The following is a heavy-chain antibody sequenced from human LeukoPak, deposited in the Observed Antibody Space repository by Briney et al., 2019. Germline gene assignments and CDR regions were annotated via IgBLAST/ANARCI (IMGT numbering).Heavy chain of an antibody. V-gene: IGHV3-7*05. CDR2: IKEDESEK. Sequence: GGSLRLSCAASGFFFTNYWMSSVRQAPGKGLEWVANIKEDESEKYYVNSVKGRFTISRDNAKNSLFLHMNSLRAEDTAVYYCARIRVSSYYGMDIWGQGTTVTVSS. CDR3: ARIRVSSYYGMDI. CDR1: GFFFTNYW. J-gene: IGHJ6*02. D-gene: IGHD2/OR15-2a*01.